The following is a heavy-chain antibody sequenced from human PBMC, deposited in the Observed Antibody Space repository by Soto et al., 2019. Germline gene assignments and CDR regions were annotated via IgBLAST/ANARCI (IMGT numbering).Heavy chain of an antibody. V-gene: IGHV3-33*01. J-gene: IGHJ6*03. CDR2: IWYDGSNK. Sequence: GGSLRLSCAASGFTFSSYGMHWVRQAPGKGLEWVAVIWYDGSNKYYADSVKGRFTISRDNSKNTLYLQMNSLRAEDTAVYYCARDSVQRGGVVHTYYYYMDVWGKGTTVTVSS. CDR1: GFTFSSYG. D-gene: IGHD3-16*01. CDR3: ARDSVQRGGVVHTYYYYMDV.